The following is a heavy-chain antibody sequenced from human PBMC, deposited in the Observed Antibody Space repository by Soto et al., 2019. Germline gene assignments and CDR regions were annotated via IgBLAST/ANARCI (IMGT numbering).Heavy chain of an antibody. CDR2: ISYSGRT. V-gene: IGHV4-61*08. D-gene: IGHD3-10*01. J-gene: IGHJ5*02. CDR1: GGSISRDDYY. Sequence: SETLSLTCTVSGGSISRDDYYWSWIRQHPGKGLEWIGYISYSGRTNYNPSLKSRVSISVDTSKNQFTLKLNSVTAADTAVYYCARDRKGSGNNWFDPWGQGTLVTVS. CDR3: ARDRKGSGNNWFDP.